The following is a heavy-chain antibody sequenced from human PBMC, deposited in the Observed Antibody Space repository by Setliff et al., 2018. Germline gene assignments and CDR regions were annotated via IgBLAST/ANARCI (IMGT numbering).Heavy chain of an antibody. CDR3: ARGDSAYYYDSSGYSGLDWFDP. Sequence: PSETLSLTCAVYGGSFSGYYWSWIRQPPGKGMEWIGEINHSGRTNYNPSLKSRVTISVDTSKTQFSLKLSPVTAADTAVYYCARGDSAYYYDSSGYSGLDWFDPWGQGTLVTVSS. J-gene: IGHJ5*02. D-gene: IGHD3-22*01. V-gene: IGHV4-34*01. CDR2: INHSGRT. CDR1: GGSFSGYY.